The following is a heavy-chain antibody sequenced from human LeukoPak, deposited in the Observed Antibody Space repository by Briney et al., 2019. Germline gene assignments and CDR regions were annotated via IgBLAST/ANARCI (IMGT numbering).Heavy chain of an antibody. V-gene: IGHV3-21*01. Sequence: GGSLRLSCAASGFTFSTYNMNWVRQAPGKGPEWVSSITSSSSYIYYADSVKGRFTISRDNAKKSLYLQMNSLKAEDTAVYYCARDGVLMVYAIYYWGQGTLVTVSS. J-gene: IGHJ4*02. D-gene: IGHD2-8*01. CDR3: ARDGVLMVYAIYY. CDR1: GFTFSTYN. CDR2: ITSSSSYI.